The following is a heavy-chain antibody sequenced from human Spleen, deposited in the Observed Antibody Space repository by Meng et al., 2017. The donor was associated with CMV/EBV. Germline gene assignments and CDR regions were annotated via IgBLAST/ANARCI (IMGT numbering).Heavy chain of an antibody. CDR2: ISSSSSTI. V-gene: IGHV3-48*04. CDR3: ARDPGNYDFWSGYFDY. CDR1: GFTFSSYS. D-gene: IGHD3-3*01. Sequence: GGSLKISCAASGFTFSSYSMNWVRQAPGKGLEWVSYISSSSSTIYYADSVKGRFTISRDNAKNSLYLQMNSLRAEDTAVYYCARDPGNYDFWSGYFDYWGQGTLVTVSS. J-gene: IGHJ4*02.